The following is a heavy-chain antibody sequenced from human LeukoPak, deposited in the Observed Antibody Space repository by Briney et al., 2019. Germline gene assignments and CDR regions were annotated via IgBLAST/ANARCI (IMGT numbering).Heavy chain of an antibody. D-gene: IGHD6-19*01. J-gene: IGHJ4*02. V-gene: IGHV3-23*01. Sequence: PGGSLRLSCAASGFTFSSYAMSWVRQAPGKGLEWVSAISGSGGSTYYADSVKGRFTISRDNSKNTLYLRMNSLRAEDTAVYYCAAGYSSGWYLYYFDYWGQGTLVTVSS. CDR1: GFTFSSYA. CDR3: AAGYSSGWYLYYFDY. CDR2: ISGSGGST.